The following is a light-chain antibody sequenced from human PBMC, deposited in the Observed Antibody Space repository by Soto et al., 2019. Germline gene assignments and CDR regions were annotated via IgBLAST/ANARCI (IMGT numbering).Light chain of an antibody. CDR2: DTS. Sequence: EIVLTQSPATLSLSPGERATLSCRASQSVSIHLAWYQQKGGQAPRLLIYDTSNRATGIPARFSGSGSGTDVPLTISSLEPEDFAVYYCQQRGNWPPGFAFGPGNKVDIK. CDR3: QQRGNWPPGFA. CDR1: QSVSIH. V-gene: IGKV3-11*01. J-gene: IGKJ3*01.